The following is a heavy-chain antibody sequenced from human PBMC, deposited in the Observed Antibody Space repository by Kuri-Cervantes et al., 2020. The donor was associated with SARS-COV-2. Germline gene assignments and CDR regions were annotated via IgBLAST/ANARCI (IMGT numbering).Heavy chain of an antibody. CDR1: GGSFSSYA. Sequence: GGSLRLSCKASGGSFSSYAFSWVRQAPGQGLEWMGGIIAYNGNTNYAQKLQGRVTMTTDTSTSTAYMELRSLRSDDTAVYCCARQAANIVGATDTDDYWGQGTPVTVSS. D-gene: IGHD1-26*01. V-gene: IGHV1-18*01. CDR3: ARQAANIVGATDTDDY. J-gene: IGHJ4*02. CDR2: IIAYNGNT.